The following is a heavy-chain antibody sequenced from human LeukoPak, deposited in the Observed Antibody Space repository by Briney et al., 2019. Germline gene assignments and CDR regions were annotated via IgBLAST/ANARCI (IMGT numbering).Heavy chain of an antibody. CDR2: IKEDGSEK. J-gene: IGHJ4*02. V-gene: IGHV3-7*01. Sequence: GGSLRLSCAVSGFTFSSYWMSWVRQAPGKGLEWMANIKEDGSEKYYVDSVKGRFTISRDNAKNSLYLQMNSLRAEDTAVYYCARDRPLDYWGQGTLVTVSS. CDR3: ARDRPLDY. CDR1: GFTFSSYW.